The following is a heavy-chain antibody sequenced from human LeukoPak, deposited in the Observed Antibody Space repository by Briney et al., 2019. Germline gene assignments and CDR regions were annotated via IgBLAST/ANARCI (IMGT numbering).Heavy chain of an antibody. Sequence: ASVKVSCRASGYTFTNYGISWLRQAPGQGLEWMGWISAYSGYKADTNYAQKLQDRVTMTTDTSTSTAYMELRSLRSDDTAAYYCARGVALRGSGSPFDYWGQGTLVTVSS. CDR2: ISAYSGYKADT. CDR3: ARGVALRGSGSPFDY. J-gene: IGHJ4*02. D-gene: IGHD3-10*01. CDR1: GYTFTNYG. V-gene: IGHV1-18*04.